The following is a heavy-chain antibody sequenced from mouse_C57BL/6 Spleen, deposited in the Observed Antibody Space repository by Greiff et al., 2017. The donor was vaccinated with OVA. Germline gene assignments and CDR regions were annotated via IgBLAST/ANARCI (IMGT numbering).Heavy chain of an antibody. CDR1: GYTFTSYW. D-gene: IGHD2-4*01. CDR3: ARWRDYDYFDY. CDR2: IDPSDSYT. Sequence: QVQLQQPGAELVMPGASVKLSCKASGYTFTSYWMHWVKQRPGQGLEWIGEIDPSDSYTNYNQKFKGKSTLTVYKSSSTAYMQLSSLTSEDSAVYYGARWRDYDYFDYWGQGTTLTVSS. J-gene: IGHJ2*01. V-gene: IGHV1-69*01.